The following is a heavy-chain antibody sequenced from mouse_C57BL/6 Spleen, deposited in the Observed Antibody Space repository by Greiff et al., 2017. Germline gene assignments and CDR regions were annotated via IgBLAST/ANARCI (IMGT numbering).Heavy chain of an antibody. V-gene: IGHV1-18*01. CDR1: GYAFSSSW. CDR3: ARWNYYGSSCLDY. J-gene: IGHJ2*01. D-gene: IGHD1-1*01. CDR2: INPNNGGT. Sequence: VQLQQSGPELVKPGASVKISCKASGYAFSSSWMNWVKQRPGKSLEWIGDINPNNGGTIYNQKFKGKATLTVDKSSSTAYMELRSLTSEDTAVYYCARWNYYGSSCLDYWGQGTTLTVSS.